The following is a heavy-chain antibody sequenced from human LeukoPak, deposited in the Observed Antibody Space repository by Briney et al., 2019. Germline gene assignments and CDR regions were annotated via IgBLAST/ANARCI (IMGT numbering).Heavy chain of an antibody. J-gene: IGHJ4*02. CDR1: GFTLHSYA. CDR3: AKDRAIAAYRPKDFDY. V-gene: IGHV3-23*01. Sequence: GGSLRLSCAASGFTLHSYAMRWLRPAPGKGLAGVAAISGSGGSTYYADSVKGRFTISRDNSKNTLYLQMNSLRAEDTAVYYCAKDRAIAAYRPKDFDYWGQGTLVTVSS. CDR2: ISGSGGST. D-gene: IGHD6-13*01.